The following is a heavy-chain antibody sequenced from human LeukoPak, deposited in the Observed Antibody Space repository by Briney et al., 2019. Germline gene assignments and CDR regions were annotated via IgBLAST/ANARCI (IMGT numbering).Heavy chain of an antibody. CDR1: GFTFSSYW. CDR3: ARGPVGYCSSTSCYRGDYYYYYMDV. D-gene: IGHD2-2*01. Sequence: GGSLTLTCAASGFTFSSYWMSWVRQAPGKGLEWVANIKQDGSEKYYVDSVKGRFTISRDNAKNSLYLQMNSLRAEDTAVYYCARGPVGYCSSTSCYRGDYYYYYMDVWGKGTTVTVSS. CDR2: IKQDGSEK. V-gene: IGHV3-7*01. J-gene: IGHJ6*03.